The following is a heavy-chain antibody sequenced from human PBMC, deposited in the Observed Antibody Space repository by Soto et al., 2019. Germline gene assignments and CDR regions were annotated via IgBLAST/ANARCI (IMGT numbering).Heavy chain of an antibody. J-gene: IGHJ6*02. D-gene: IGHD3-16*01. V-gene: IGHV3-13*04. CDR2: IGTAGVT. CDR1: GFTFSSYD. CDR3: ARDLGYGMDV. Sequence: EVQLVESGGGLVQPGGSLRLSCAASGFTFSSYDRHWVRQVTGKGLQWVSTIGTAGVTYYPGSVKGRFTISRENAKNSLYLQMNSLRAGDTAVYYCARDLGYGMDVWGQGTTVTVSS.